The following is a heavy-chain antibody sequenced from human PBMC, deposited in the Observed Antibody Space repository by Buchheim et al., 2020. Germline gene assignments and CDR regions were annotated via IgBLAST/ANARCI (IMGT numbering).Heavy chain of an antibody. CDR2: IDWDDDK. Sequence: QVTLKESGPALVKPTQTLTLTCTFSGFSLSTSGMRVSWIRQPPGKALEWLARIDWDDDKFYSTSLETRLTIPKDTSKNQVVLRVTNMDPVDTATYYCARMTVGATTAFDYWGQGT. CDR3: ARMTVGATTAFDY. CDR1: GFSLSTSGMR. D-gene: IGHD1-26*01. J-gene: IGHJ4*02. V-gene: IGHV2-70*04.